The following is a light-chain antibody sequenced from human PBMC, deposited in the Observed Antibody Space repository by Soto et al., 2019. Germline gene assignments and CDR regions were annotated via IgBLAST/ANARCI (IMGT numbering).Light chain of an antibody. CDR1: ALPKKF. CDR3: YSTDSSGDHGV. V-gene: IGLV3-10*01. Sequence: SYELTQAPSVSVSPRQTARITCSGDALPKKFAYWYQLKSGQAPVLVIYEDRKRPSGIPERFSGSSSGTMAALTISGAQVEDEADYYCYSTDSSGDHGVFGGGTQLTVL. J-gene: IGLJ7*01. CDR2: EDR.